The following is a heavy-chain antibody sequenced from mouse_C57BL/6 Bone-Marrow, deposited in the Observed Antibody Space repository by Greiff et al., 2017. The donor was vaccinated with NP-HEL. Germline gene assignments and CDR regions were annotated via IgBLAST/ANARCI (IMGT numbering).Heavy chain of an antibody. D-gene: IGHD1-1*01. V-gene: IGHV6-6*01. CDR3: TRPLYYGSSYDAMDY. CDR2: IRNKANNHAT. J-gene: IGHJ4*01. CDR1: GFTFSDAW. Sequence: EVKLEESGGGLVQPGGSMKLSCAASGFTFSDAWMDWVRQSPEKGLEWVAEIRNKANNHATYYAESVKGRFNISRDDSKSSVYLQMNSLRAEDTGIYYCTRPLYYGSSYDAMDYWGQGTSVTVSS.